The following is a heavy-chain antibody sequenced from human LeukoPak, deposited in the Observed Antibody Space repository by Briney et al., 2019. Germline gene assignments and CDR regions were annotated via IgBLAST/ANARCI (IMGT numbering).Heavy chain of an antibody. CDR2: ISAYNGNT. Sequence: GASVKVSCKASGYTFTSYGISWVRQAPGQGLERMGWISAYNGNTNYAQKLQGRVTMTTDTSTSTAYMELRSLRSDDTAVYYCARDSGEQQPYYMDVWGKGTTVTVSS. V-gene: IGHV1-18*01. D-gene: IGHD6-13*01. CDR1: GYTFTSYG. CDR3: ARDSGEQQPYYMDV. J-gene: IGHJ6*03.